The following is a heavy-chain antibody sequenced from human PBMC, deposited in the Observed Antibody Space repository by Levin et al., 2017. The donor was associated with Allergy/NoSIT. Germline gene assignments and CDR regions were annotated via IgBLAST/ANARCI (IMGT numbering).Heavy chain of an antibody. CDR2: INHSGST. J-gene: IGHJ3*02. CDR1: GGSFSGYY. V-gene: IGHV4-34*01. D-gene: IGHD6-13*01. CDR3: ARGRIAAAGTWMRVAFDI. Sequence: PSETLSLTCAVYGGSFSGYYWSWIRQPPGKGLEWIGEINHSGSTNYNPSLKSRVTISVDTSKNQFSLKLSSVTAADTAVYYCARGRIAAAGTWMRVAFDIWGQGTMVTVSS.